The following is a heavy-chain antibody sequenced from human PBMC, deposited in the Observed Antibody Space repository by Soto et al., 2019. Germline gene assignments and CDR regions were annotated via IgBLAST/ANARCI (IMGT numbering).Heavy chain of an antibody. Sequence: ASVKVSCKASGGTFSSYPISWVRQAPGQGLEWMGRIIPILGIANYAQKFQGRVTITADKSTSTAYMELSSLRSEDTAVYYCARDRSRITMIVGTALNWFDPWGQGTLVTVSS. V-gene: IGHV1-69*04. D-gene: IGHD3-22*01. CDR2: IIPILGIA. J-gene: IGHJ5*02. CDR3: ARDRSRITMIVGTALNWFDP. CDR1: GGTFSSYP.